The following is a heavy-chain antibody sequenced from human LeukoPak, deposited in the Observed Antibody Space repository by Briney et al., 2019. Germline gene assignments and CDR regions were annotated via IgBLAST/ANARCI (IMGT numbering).Heavy chain of an antibody. J-gene: IGHJ4*02. CDR1: GLTFSNYD. CDR2: IQYDGTNK. D-gene: IGHD2-15*01. V-gene: IGHV3-30*02. Sequence: GGSLRLSCAASGLTFSNYDMHWVRQAPGEGLAWVALIQYDGTNKYYADSVKGRFTVSRDNSRKTLYLQMNSLRVEDTAVYYCARDRYCSGGSCYTDYWGQGTLVTVSS. CDR3: ARDRYCSGGSCYTDY.